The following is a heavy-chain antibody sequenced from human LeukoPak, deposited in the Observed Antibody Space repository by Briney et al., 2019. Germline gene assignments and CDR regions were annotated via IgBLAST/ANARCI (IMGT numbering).Heavy chain of an antibody. J-gene: IGHJ4*02. CDR1: GYTFTSYD. Sequence: GASVKVSYKASGYTFTSYDINWVRQATGQGLEWMGWMNPNSGNTGYAQKFQGRVTMTRDTSISTAYMELSRLRSDDTAVYYCARSYDFWSGYYEDYWGQGTLVTVSS. V-gene: IGHV1-8*01. CDR2: MNPNSGNT. CDR3: ARSYDFWSGYYEDY. D-gene: IGHD3-3*01.